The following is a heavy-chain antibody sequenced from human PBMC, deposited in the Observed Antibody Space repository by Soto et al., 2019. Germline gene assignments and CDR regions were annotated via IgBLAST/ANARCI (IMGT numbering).Heavy chain of an antibody. V-gene: IGHV4-31*03. Sequence: QVQLQESGPGLVKPSQSLSLTCTVSGVSIKNGGFFWSWVRQHPGKGLEWIGYIYSSGDTFYNPSLKSRVTMSVDTSKDQFSLTLRSVTAADTAVYYCARVRNTISRVYALDAWGQGTTVTVSS. CDR3: ARVRNTISRVYALDA. CDR1: GVSIKNGGFF. CDR2: IYSSGDT. J-gene: IGHJ6*02. D-gene: IGHD1-1*01.